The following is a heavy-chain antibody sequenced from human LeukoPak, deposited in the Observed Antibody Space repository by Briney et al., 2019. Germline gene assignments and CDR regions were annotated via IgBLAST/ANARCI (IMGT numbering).Heavy chain of an antibody. D-gene: IGHD2-15*01. Sequence: ASVKVSCKASGYTFTGYYMHWVRQAPGQGLEWMGWINPNSGGTNYAQKFQGRVTMTRDTSISTAYMELSRLRSDDTAVYYCARGYCSGGSRYSSSGYFQHWGQGTLVTVSS. J-gene: IGHJ1*01. CDR1: GYTFTGYY. CDR2: INPNSGGT. CDR3: ARGYCSGGSRYSSSGYFQH. V-gene: IGHV1-2*02.